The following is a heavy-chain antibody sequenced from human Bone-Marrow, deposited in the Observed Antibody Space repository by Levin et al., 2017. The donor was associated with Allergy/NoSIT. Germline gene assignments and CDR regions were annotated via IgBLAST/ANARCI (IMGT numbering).Heavy chain of an antibody. D-gene: IGHD6-19*01. CDR3: AKGGRGSAWNFPS. Sequence: ASVKVSCKAVGYSFTSFFLIWVRQAPGQGLEWVGRINPNSGDTKYAQKFQGRVTLMTDTSVSTAYMEVKSLRSDDTAVYFCAKGGRGSAWNFPSWGQGTLVTVSS. J-gene: IGHJ5*02. CDR1: GYSFTSFF. V-gene: IGHV1-2*06. CDR2: INPNSGDT.